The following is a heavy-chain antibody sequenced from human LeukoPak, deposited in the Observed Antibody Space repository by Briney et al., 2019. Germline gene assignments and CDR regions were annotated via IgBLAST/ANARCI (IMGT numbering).Heavy chain of an antibody. CDR1: GYSFTSYW. D-gene: IGHD1-26*01. V-gene: IGHV5-51*01. J-gene: IGHJ4*02. Sequence: GESPKTPCKGSGYSFTSYWLGWVRQMPGKGLEGRGIIYPGDSDTRYSPSFQAQVTISADQSISTAYLQWTSLTASDTAMYYCAIRENPSTWVDYWGQGTLVTVSS. CDR2: IYPGDSDT. CDR3: AIRENPSTWVDY.